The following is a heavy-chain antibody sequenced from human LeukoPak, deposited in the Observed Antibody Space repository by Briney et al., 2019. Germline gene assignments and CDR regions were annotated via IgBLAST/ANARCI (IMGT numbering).Heavy chain of an antibody. CDR3: ARGAEEMATIWGDAVDI. CDR2: IIPILGKA. J-gene: IGHJ3*02. D-gene: IGHD5-24*01. Sequence: SVKVSCKASGGTFNTYGINWVRQAPGQGLEWMGRIIPILGKANYAQNFLGRVTITADKSTSTAYMELSSLRSEDTAVYYCARGAEEMATIWGDAVDIWGQGTVVTVSS. CDR1: GGTFNTYG. V-gene: IGHV1-69*04.